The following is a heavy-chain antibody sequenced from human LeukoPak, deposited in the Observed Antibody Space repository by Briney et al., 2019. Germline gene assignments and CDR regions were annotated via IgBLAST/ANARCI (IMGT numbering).Heavy chain of an antibody. CDR2: INPSGGST. CDR3: ARDRAQLDYYYGMDV. Sequence: GASVKVSCKASGYTFTSYYMHWLRQAPGQGLEWMGIINPSGGSTSYAQKFQGRVTMTRDTSTSTVYMELSSLRSEDTAVYYCARDRAQLDYYYGMDVWGQGTTVTVSS. CDR1: GYTFTSYY. D-gene: IGHD1-1*01. J-gene: IGHJ6*02. V-gene: IGHV1-46*01.